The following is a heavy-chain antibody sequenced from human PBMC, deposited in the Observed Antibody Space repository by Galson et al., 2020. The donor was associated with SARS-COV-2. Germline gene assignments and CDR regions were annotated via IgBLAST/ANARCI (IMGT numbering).Heavy chain of an antibody. J-gene: IGHJ4*02. Sequence: PGGSLRLSCAASGFNFKDYWMHWVRQAPGQGLVWVARIIGDGSGATYADSVKGRFTISRDNPKNMLYLQMDSLGAEDTAIYYCARGVMVSGNDYWGQGTLVTVSS. D-gene: IGHD5-18*01. CDR1: GFNFKDYW. CDR2: IIGDGSGA. V-gene: IGHV3-74*03. CDR3: ARGVMVSGNDY.